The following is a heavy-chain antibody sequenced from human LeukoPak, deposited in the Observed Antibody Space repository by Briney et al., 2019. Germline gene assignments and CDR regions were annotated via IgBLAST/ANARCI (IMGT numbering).Heavy chain of an antibody. CDR3: AKNRRSSSFYYFDY. V-gene: IGHV3-30*02. Sequence: PGGSLRLSCAASGFTFSSYGMHWVRQAPGKGLEWGTFIVYYGSNKYYADSLKGRFTISRDNSKNTLYLQMNSLRAEDTAVYYCAKNRRSSSFYYFDYWGQGTLVTVSS. J-gene: IGHJ4*02. D-gene: IGHD3-3*02. CDR2: IVYYGSNK. CDR1: GFTFSSYG.